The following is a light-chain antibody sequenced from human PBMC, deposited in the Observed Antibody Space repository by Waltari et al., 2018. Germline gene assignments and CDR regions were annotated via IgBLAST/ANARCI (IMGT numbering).Light chain of an antibody. Sequence: QSVLTQPPSASGTTGQRDTISCSGSSSNIGSTLVIWYQQVPGTTPKLLIYRNDQRPSGVPDRFSGSKSGTSASLAISGLRSEDEADYYCAAWDDSLNGRWEFGGGTKLTVL. CDR1: SSNIGSTL. CDR2: RND. V-gene: IGLV1-44*01. CDR3: AAWDDSLNGRWE. J-gene: IGLJ3*02.